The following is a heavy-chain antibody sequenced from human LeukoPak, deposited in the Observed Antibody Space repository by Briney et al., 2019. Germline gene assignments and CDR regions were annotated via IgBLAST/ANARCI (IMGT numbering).Heavy chain of an antibody. D-gene: IGHD6-19*01. CDR1: GFTLSSYE. Sequence: GGSLRLSCAASGFTLSSYEMNWVRLAPGKGLEWISYISSSGSTIYYADSVKGRFTISRDNAKNSLYLQMNSLRAEDTAVYYCARDEYSSGWKEGYYFDYWGQGTLVTVSS. V-gene: IGHV3-48*03. CDR2: ISSSGSTI. CDR3: ARDEYSSGWKEGYYFDY. J-gene: IGHJ4*02.